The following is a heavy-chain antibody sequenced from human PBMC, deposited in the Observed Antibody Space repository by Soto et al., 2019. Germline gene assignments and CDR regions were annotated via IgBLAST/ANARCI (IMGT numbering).Heavy chain of an antibody. J-gene: IGHJ6*02. CDR3: AVNGGGRPQYNYYGMDV. D-gene: IGHD2-15*01. CDR1: GYSFTIYC. Sequence: PGESLKISCKSSGYSFTIYCIGWVRQMPWKGLEWMGIIYPGDSDTRYSPSFQGQVTISADKSISTAYLQWSSLKASDTAMYYCAVNGGGRPQYNYYGMDVWGQGTTVTVSS. CDR2: IYPGDSDT. V-gene: IGHV5-51*01.